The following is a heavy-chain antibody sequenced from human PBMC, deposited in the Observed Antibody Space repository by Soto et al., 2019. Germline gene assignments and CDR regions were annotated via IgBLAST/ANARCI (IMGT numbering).Heavy chain of an antibody. CDR2: ISGNNENT. CDR1: GYTFTTYG. J-gene: IGHJ5*02. Sequence: VASVKVSCKASGYTFTTYGITWVRQAPGQGLEWMGWISGNNENTDYAQNFQGRVTMTTDTSTRTAYMELRSLRSDDTAVYYCAREGSTRGRGWFDPWGQGTPVTVSS. D-gene: IGHD1-26*01. V-gene: IGHV1-18*04. CDR3: AREGSTRGRGWFDP.